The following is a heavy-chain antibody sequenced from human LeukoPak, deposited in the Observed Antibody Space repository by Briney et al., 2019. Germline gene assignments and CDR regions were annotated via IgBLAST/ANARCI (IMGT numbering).Heavy chain of an antibody. CDR3: AKDPADYGDFNYFDY. V-gene: IGHV3-30*18. CDR2: ISYDGSNK. Sequence: GGSLRLSCAASGFTFSSYGMHWVRQAPGKGLEWVAVISYDGSNKYYADSVKGRFTISRDNSKNTLYLQMNSLRAEDTAVYYCAKDPADYGDFNYFDYWGQGTLVTVSS. CDR1: GFTFSSYG. D-gene: IGHD4-17*01. J-gene: IGHJ4*02.